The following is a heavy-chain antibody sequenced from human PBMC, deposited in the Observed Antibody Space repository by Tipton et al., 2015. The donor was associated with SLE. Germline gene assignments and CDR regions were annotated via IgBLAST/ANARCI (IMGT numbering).Heavy chain of an antibody. CDR1: GFTSGNCW. J-gene: IGHJ3*02. D-gene: IGHD3-10*01. Sequence: GSLRLSCAASGFTSGNCWCNWVRQAPGKGLEWVANIKEDGSEKYYEDSVQGRFTISRDNAKTSLYLQVNSLRAEDTAVYYCARVRGVIMGDAFDIWGQGTMVTVSS. CDR2: IKEDGSEK. CDR3: ARVRGVIMGDAFDI. V-gene: IGHV3-7*04.